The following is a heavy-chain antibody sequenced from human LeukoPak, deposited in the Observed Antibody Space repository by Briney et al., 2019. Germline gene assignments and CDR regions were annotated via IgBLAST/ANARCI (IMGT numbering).Heavy chain of an antibody. V-gene: IGHV3-23*01. CDR1: GFTFSRYA. CDR2: ISGSGGST. D-gene: IGHD2-2*01. Sequence: GGSLRLSCAASGFTFSRYAMSWVRQAPGKGLEGVSAISGSGGSTYYADSVKGRFTISRDNSKNTLYLQMNSLRAEDTAVYYCAKITDCSSTSCPPYFDYWGQGTLVTVSS. CDR3: AKITDCSSTSCPPYFDY. J-gene: IGHJ4*02.